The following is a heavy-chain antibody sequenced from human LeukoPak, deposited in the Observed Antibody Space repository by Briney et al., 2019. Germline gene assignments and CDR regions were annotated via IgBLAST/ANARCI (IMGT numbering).Heavy chain of an antibody. CDR2: TSSSSAYT. Sequence: GGSLRLSCAASGFTFSSFSMIWVRQAPGKGLEWVSSTSSSSAYTFYAESGKGRFTISRDNAKNSLFLQMNNLRTEDTALYFCATARNFRFEYWGQGSLVIVSA. J-gene: IGHJ4*02. CDR1: GFTFSSFS. V-gene: IGHV3-21*01. CDR3: ATARNFRFEY. D-gene: IGHD1-7*01.